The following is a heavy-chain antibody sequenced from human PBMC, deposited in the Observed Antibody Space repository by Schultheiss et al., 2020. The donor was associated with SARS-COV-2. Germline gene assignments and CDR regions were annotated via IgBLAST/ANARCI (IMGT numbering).Heavy chain of an antibody. CDR3: ARRNWNDAAFDY. J-gene: IGHJ4*02. Sequence: SETLSLTCAVSGGSISSSNWWSWIRQHPGKGLEWIGYIYYSGSTYYNPSLKSRLTISLDTSKNQFSLRLSSVTAADTALYYCARRNWNDAAFDYWGQGTLVTVSS. D-gene: IGHD1-1*01. V-gene: IGHV4-31*11. CDR2: IYYSGST. CDR1: GGSISSSNW.